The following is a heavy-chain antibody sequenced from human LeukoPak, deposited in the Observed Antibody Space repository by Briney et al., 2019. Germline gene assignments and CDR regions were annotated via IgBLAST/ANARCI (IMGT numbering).Heavy chain of an antibody. CDR2: IRYDGSNK. CDR3: AKDYDILTGAPDFDY. Sequence: GGSLRLSCAASGFTFSSYAMHWVRQAPGKGLEWVAFIRYDGSNKYYADSVKGRFTISRDNSKNTLYLQMNSLRAEDTAVYYCAKDYDILTGAPDFDYWGQGTLVTVSS. D-gene: IGHD3-9*01. J-gene: IGHJ4*02. CDR1: GFTFSSYA. V-gene: IGHV3-30*02.